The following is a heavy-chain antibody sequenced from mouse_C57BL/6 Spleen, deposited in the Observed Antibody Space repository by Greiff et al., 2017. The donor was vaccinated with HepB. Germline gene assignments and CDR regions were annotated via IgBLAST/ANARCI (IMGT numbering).Heavy chain of an antibody. Sequence: QVQLQQSGAELARPGASVKLSCKASGYTFTSYGISWVKQRTGQGLEWIGEIYPRSGNTYYNEKFKGKATLTADKSYSTAYMELRSLTSEDSAVYFCAIYDGYFYFDYWGQGTTLTVSS. D-gene: IGHD2-3*01. V-gene: IGHV1-81*01. CDR2: IYPRSGNT. CDR3: AIYDGYFYFDY. J-gene: IGHJ2*01. CDR1: GYTFTSYG.